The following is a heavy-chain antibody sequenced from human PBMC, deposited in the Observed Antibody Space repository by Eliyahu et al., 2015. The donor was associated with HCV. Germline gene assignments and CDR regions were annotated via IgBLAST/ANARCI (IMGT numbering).Heavy chain of an antibody. CDR3: TTEGFGELSYYYYGMDV. D-gene: IGHD3-10*01. CDR1: GFTFSNAW. CDR2: IKSKTDGGTT. Sequence: EVQLVESGGGLVKPGGSLRLSCAASGFTFSNAWMSWVRQAPGKGLEWVGRIKSKTDGGTTDYAAPVKGRFTISRDDSKNTLYLQMNSLKTEDTAVYYCTTEGFGELSYYYYGMDVWGQGTTVTVSS. V-gene: IGHV3-15*01. J-gene: IGHJ6*02.